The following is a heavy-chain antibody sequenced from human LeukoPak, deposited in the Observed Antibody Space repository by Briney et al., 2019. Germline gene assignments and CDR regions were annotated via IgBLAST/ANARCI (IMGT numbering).Heavy chain of an antibody. D-gene: IGHD6-19*01. V-gene: IGHV3-33*01. Sequence: GGSLILSCAASGFTFSSYGMHWVRQAPGKGLEWVAVIWYDGSTEYYGDSVKGRFTISRDNSKNTLYLQMNSLRAEDTAVYYCARDRVAVSGHVGYWGQGTLVTVSS. CDR2: IWYDGSTE. CDR1: GFTFSSYG. J-gene: IGHJ4*02. CDR3: ARDRVAVSGHVGY.